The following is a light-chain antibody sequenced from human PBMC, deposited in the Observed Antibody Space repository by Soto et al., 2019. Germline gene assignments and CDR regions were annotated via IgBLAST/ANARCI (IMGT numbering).Light chain of an antibody. CDR2: SAS. J-gene: IGKJ1*01. CDR3: QQSYNLPWT. Sequence: IEMTQYPSSLSASVGDRITITCRASQSMSLFLNWYQQKPGKAPKLLIYSASTLQSGVPSRFSGSGSGPDFTLTIASLQPEDSATYYCQQSYNLPWTFGPGTNVDI. V-gene: IGKV1-39*01. CDR1: QSMSLF.